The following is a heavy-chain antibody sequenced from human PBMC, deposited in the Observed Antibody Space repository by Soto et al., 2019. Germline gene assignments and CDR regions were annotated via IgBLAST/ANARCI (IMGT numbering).Heavy chain of an antibody. V-gene: IGHV1-69*02. CDR1: GGTFSSYT. J-gene: IGHJ3*02. CDR3: ARKGYCSSTSCYSRDDAFDI. CDR2: IIPILGIA. D-gene: IGHD2-2*01. Sequence: SVKVSCKASGGTFSSYTISWVRQAPGQGLEWMGRIIPILGIANYAQKFQGRVTITADKSTSTAYMEPSSLRSEDTAVYYCARKGYCSSTSCYSRDDAFDIWGQGTMVTVSS.